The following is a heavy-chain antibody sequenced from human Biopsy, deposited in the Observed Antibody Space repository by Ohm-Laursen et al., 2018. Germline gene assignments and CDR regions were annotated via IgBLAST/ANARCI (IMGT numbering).Heavy chain of an antibody. Sequence: GTLSLTWIVTDKSINKYYWSWLRQPAGKGLEYIGRILFSGDTNPDYNPSLKSRVTMSVDTSKNQFSLRLSSVTAADTAVYYCARMPHFDYWGQGILVTVSS. D-gene: IGHD2-2*01. J-gene: IGHJ4*02. V-gene: IGHV4-4*07. CDR1: DKSINKYY. CDR2: ILFSGDT. CDR3: ARMPHFDY.